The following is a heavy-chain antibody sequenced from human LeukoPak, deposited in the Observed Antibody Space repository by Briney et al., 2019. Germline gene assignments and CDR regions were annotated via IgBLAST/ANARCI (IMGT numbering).Heavy chain of an antibody. J-gene: IGHJ5*02. D-gene: IGHD2-15*01. CDR3: AREPGYCSGGSCQSWFDP. V-gene: IGHV1-69*01. CDR1: GGTFSSYA. Sequence: SVKVSCKASGGTFSSYAISWVRQAPGQGLEWMXGIIPIFGTANYAQKFQGSVTITADESTSTAYMELSSLRSEDTAVYYCAREPGYCSGGSCQSWFDPWGQGTLVTVSS. CDR2: IIPIFGTA.